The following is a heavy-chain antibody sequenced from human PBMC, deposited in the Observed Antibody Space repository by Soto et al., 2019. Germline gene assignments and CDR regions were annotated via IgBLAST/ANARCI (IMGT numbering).Heavy chain of an antibody. V-gene: IGHV1-69*12. CDR2: IIPIFGTA. CDR3: AGDTKDDGDYDFGLRWFDP. Sequence: QVQLVQSGAEVKKPGSSVKVSCKASGGTFSSYAISWVRQAPGQGLEWMGGIIPIFGTANYAQKFQGRVTITGDESTGTAYMELSSLRSEDTAVYYCAGDTKDDGDYDFGLRWFDPWGQGTLVTVSS. J-gene: IGHJ5*02. CDR1: GGTFSSYA. D-gene: IGHD4-17*01.